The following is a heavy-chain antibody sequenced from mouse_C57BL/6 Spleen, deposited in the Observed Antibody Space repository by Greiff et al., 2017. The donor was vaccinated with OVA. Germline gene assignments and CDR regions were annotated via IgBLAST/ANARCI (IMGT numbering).Heavy chain of an antibody. Sequence: VQLKESGGGLVQPGGSLKLSCAASGFTFSDYYMYWVRQTPEKRLEWVAYISNGGGSTYYPDTVKGRFTISRDNAKNTLYLQMSRLKSEDTAMYYCARSLYDGYYGFDYWGQGTTLTVSS. CDR1: GFTFSDYY. CDR2: ISNGGGST. J-gene: IGHJ2*01. CDR3: ARSLYDGYYGFDY. V-gene: IGHV5-12*01. D-gene: IGHD2-3*01.